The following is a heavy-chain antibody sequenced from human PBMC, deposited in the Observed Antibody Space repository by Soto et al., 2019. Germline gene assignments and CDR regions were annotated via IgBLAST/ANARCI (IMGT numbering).Heavy chain of an antibody. Sequence: QVRLVESGGGVVQPGRSLRLSCTASGFSFSSYAMYWFRQPPGKGLEWVAVISKDEMNKNYADSVKGRVTVSRDNANYSLDLQLNSLRGEDTAIYYCARDMYSSDYFVKWFEPWGQGTLVTVSS. CDR3: ARDMYSSDYFVKWFEP. CDR1: GFSFSSYA. CDR2: ISKDEMNK. V-gene: IGHV3-30*04. J-gene: IGHJ5*02. D-gene: IGHD6-19*01.